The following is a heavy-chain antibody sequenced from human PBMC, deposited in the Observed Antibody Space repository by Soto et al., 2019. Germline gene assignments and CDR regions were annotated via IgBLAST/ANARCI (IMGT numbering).Heavy chain of an antibody. Sequence: QVQLQESGPGLVKPSETLSLTCTVSGGSISSYYWSWIRQPPGKGLEWIGYIYYSGSTNYNPSLKSRVTISVDTSKNQFSLKLSFVTAADTAVYYCARAQVVVRHHNWFDPWGQGTLVTVSS. V-gene: IGHV4-59*08. CDR2: IYYSGST. CDR3: ARAQVVVRHHNWFDP. CDR1: GGSISSYY. J-gene: IGHJ5*02. D-gene: IGHD3-22*01.